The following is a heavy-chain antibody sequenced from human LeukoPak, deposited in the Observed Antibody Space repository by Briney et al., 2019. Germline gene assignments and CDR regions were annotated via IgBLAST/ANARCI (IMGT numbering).Heavy chain of an antibody. J-gene: IGHJ4*02. V-gene: IGHV1-3*01. CDR2: INAGNGNT. CDR1: GYTFTSYA. Sequence: ASVKVSCKASGYTFTSYAMHWVRQAPGQRLEWMGWINAGNGNTKYPQKFQGRVTITRDTSASTAYMELSSLRSEDTAVYYCARSPRGYSSSWYSFDYWGQGTLVTVSS. D-gene: IGHD6-13*01. CDR3: ARSPRGYSSSWYSFDY.